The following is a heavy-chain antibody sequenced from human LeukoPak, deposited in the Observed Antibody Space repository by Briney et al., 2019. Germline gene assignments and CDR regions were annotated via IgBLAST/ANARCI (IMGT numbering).Heavy chain of an antibody. V-gene: IGHV3-23*01. CDR2: IDAGGGDT. D-gene: IGHD6-19*01. J-gene: IGHJ6*02. Sequence: GGSLRLSCAASGFTFSSYAMTWVRQAPGKGLEWVASIDAGGGDTYHSDSVKGRFTISRDNSMNTLYLQMNSLRADDTAVYYCGRPTKYWLVRGYGVDVWGQGTTVTVSS. CDR1: GFTFSSYA. CDR3: GRPTKYWLVRGYGVDV.